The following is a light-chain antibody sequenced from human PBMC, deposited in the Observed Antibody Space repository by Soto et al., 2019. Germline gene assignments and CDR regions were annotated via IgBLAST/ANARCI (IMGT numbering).Light chain of an antibody. CDR1: QSVSSSY. CDR2: GAS. J-gene: IGKJ1*01. Sequence: EIVLTQSPGTLSLSPGERATLSCRASQSVSSSYLAWYQQKPGQAPRLLIYGASSSATGIPDRFSGSGSGTGFTLTISRLEPEDLAVYYCQQYGSSPRTFGQGTKVDIK. CDR3: QQYGSSPRT. V-gene: IGKV3-20*01.